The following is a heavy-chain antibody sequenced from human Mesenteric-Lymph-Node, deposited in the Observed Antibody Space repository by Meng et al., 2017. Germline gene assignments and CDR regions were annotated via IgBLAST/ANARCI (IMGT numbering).Heavy chain of an antibody. CDR2: ISSSSSYI. Sequence: GESLKISCAASGFTFSSYSMNWVRQAPGKGLEWVSSISSSSSYIYYADSVKGRFTISRDNAKNSLYLQMNSLRAEDTAVYYCAREREVDTMVRGVIDYYYGMDVWGQGTTVTVSS. CDR1: GFTFSSYS. J-gene: IGHJ6*02. CDR3: AREREVDTMVRGVIDYYYGMDV. V-gene: IGHV3-21*01. D-gene: IGHD3-10*01.